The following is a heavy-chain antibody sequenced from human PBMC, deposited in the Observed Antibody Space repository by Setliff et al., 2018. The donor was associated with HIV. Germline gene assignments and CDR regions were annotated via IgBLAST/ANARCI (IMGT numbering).Heavy chain of an antibody. CDR1: GYSISSGYY. V-gene: IGHV4-38-2*01. J-gene: IGHJ6*03. CDR3: ARVHRRQLAHYYYYYMDV. Sequence: PSETLSLTCAVSGYSISSGYYWGWIRQPPGKGLEWIGSIYHSGSTYYNPSLKSRVTISVDTSKNQFSLKLSSVTAADTAVYYCARVHRRQLAHYYYYYMDVWGKGTTVTVSS. D-gene: IGHD6-6*01. CDR2: IYHSGST.